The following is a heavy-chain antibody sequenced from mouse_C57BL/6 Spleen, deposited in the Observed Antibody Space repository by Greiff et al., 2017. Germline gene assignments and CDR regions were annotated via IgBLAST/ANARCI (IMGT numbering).Heavy chain of an antibody. J-gene: IGHJ2*01. V-gene: IGHV1-55*01. Sequence: QVQLKQPGAELVKPGASVKMSCKASGYTFTSYWITWVKQRPGQGLEWIGDIYPGSGSTNYNEKFKSKATLTVDTSSSTAYMQLSSLTSEDSAVYYCAREPLYYGSSYFDYWGQGTTLTVSS. CDR1: GYTFTSYW. CDR2: IYPGSGST. D-gene: IGHD1-1*01. CDR3: AREPLYYGSSYFDY.